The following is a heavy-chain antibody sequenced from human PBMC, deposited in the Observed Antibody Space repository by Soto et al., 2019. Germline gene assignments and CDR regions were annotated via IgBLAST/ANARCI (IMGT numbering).Heavy chain of an antibody. D-gene: IGHD3-10*01. Sequence: QVQLVESGGGVVQPGRSLRLSCAASGITFSSYAMHWVRQAPGKGLEWVAVISYDGSNKYYADSVKGRFTISRDNSKNTLYLQMNSLRAEDTAVYYCARTGYYGSKKNGYWGQGTLVTVSS. CDR2: ISYDGSNK. J-gene: IGHJ4*02. CDR3: ARTGYYGSKKNGY. V-gene: IGHV3-30-3*01. CDR1: GITFSSYA.